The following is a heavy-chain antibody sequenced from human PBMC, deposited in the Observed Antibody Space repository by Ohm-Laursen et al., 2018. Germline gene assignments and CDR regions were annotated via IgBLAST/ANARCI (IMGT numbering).Heavy chain of an antibody. V-gene: IGHV3-30*18. CDR2: ISYDGSNK. CDR3: AKHYFDY. CDR1: GFTFSSYG. Sequence: SLRLSCAASGFTFSSYGMHWVRQAPGKGLEWVAVISYDGSNKYYADSVKGRFTISRDNSKDTLYLQMNSLRAEDTAVYYCAKHYFDYWGQGTLVTVSS. J-gene: IGHJ4*02.